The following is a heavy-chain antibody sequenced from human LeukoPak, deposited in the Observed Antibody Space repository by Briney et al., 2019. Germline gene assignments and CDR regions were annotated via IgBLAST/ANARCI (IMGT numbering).Heavy chain of an antibody. CDR1: GGTFSSYA. V-gene: IGHV1-69*01. CDR2: IIPIFGTA. CDR3: ANRTIFGLYYYYYMDV. J-gene: IGHJ6*03. D-gene: IGHD3-3*01. Sequence: ASVKVSCKASGGTFSSYAISWVRQAPGQGLEWMGGIIPIFGTANYAQKFQGRVTITADESTSTAYMELSSLRSEDTAVYYCANRTIFGLYYYYYMDVWGKGTTVTVSS.